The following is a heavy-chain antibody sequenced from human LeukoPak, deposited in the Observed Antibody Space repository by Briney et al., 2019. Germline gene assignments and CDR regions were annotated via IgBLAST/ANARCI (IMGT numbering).Heavy chain of an antibody. D-gene: IGHD1-1*01. Sequence: SETLSLTCTVSGGSITIDYWTWIRQSPGKGLEWIGYIYSSGSTKYNPSLSGRVTISVDTSKNHFSLRLSSVTAPDTAVYYCARSLNTGAGSTAALDIWGHGTMVTVSS. CDR2: IYSSGST. V-gene: IGHV4-59*08. J-gene: IGHJ3*02. CDR3: ARSLNTGAGSTAALDI. CDR1: GGSITIDY.